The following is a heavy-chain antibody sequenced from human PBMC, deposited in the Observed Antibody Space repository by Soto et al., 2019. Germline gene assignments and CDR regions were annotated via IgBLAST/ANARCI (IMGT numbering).Heavy chain of an antibody. CDR2: VSLSSSHI. V-gene: IGHV3-21*01. J-gene: IGHJ3*02. CDR1: GFTFSSYS. CDR3: ARDFFDALRAGAFDI. Sequence: EVQLVESGGGLVKPVESLRLSCAASGFTFSSYSMNWVRQAPGKGLEWVSFVSLSSSHIYYADSVKGRFTISRDNAKHSLYLQMNSLRAEDTAVYYCARDFFDALRAGAFDIWGQGTVVTVSS. D-gene: IGHD3-3*01.